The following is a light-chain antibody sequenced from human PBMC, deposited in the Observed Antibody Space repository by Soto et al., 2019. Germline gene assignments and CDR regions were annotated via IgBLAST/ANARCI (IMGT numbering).Light chain of an antibody. Sequence: EIVLTQSPGTLSLSPGERATLSCRASQSVSSSYLAWYQQKPGQAPRLLIYAASSRATGIPDRFSGSGSGTDFTLTISRLEPEDFAVYYCQQYGSSPLMYTFGQGTKLEIK. CDR3: QQYGSSPLMYT. CDR2: AAS. CDR1: QSVSSSY. J-gene: IGKJ2*01. V-gene: IGKV3-20*01.